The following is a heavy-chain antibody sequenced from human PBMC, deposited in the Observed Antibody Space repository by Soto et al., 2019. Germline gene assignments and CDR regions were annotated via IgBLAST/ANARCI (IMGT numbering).Heavy chain of an antibody. CDR3: ATTTSFHSNGWSFDY. CDR2: IYYSGST. D-gene: IGHD6-19*01. J-gene: IGHJ4*02. CDR1: GGSISSYY. Sequence: SETLSLTCTVSGGSISSYYWSWIRQPPGKGLEWIGYIYYSGSTNYNPSLKSRVTISVDTSKDQFSLKLSSVTAADTAVYYCATTTSFHSNGWSFDYWGQGTLVTVSS. V-gene: IGHV4-59*08.